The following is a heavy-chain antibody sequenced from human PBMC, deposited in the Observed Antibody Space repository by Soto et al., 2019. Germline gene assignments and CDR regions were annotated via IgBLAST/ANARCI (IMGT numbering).Heavy chain of an antibody. Sequence: ASVKVSCKASGYTFTSYDINWVRQATGQGLEWMGWMNPNSGNTGYAQKFQGRVTMTRNTSISTAYMELSSLRSGDTAVYYCARGRIIAAAGTPGYWGQGTLVTVSS. CDR3: ARGRIIAAAGTPGY. D-gene: IGHD6-13*01. CDR2: MNPNSGNT. CDR1: GYTFTSYD. V-gene: IGHV1-8*01. J-gene: IGHJ4*02.